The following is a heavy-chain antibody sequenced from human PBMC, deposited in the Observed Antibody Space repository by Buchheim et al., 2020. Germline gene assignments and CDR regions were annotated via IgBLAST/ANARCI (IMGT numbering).Heavy chain of an antibody. J-gene: IGHJ6*02. CDR1: GFTFSSYA. V-gene: IGHV3-23*01. CDR3: AKDQRRGGIIAAAGYYYYGMDV. D-gene: IGHD6-13*01. Sequence: EVQLLESGGGLVQPGGSLRLSCAASGFTFSSYAMSWVRQAPGKGLEWVSAISGSGGSTYYADSVKGRFTISRDNPKNTLYLQMNSLRAEDTAVYYCAKDQRRGGIIAAAGYYYYGMDVWGQGTT. CDR2: ISGSGGST.